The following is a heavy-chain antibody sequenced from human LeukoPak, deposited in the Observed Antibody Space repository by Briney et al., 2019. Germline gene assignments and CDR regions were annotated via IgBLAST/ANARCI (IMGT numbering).Heavy chain of an antibody. CDR1: GFTFSDYS. D-gene: IGHD2-2*01. Sequence: TRGSLRLSCVASGFTFSDYSMNWVRQAPGKGLEWVSSISSGSTYIYYADSLKGRFTISRDNAKNSLFLEMNSLRAEDTAVYYCARLFCSRTSCSARSYYYYGMDVWGQGTTVTVSS. V-gene: IGHV3-21*01. J-gene: IGHJ6*02. CDR2: ISSGSTYI. CDR3: ARLFCSRTSCSARSYYYYGMDV.